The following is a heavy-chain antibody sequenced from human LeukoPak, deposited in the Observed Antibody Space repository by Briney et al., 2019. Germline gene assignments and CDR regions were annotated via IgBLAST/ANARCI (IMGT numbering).Heavy chain of an antibody. CDR3: ATNTPSTVTTILYYYGMDV. J-gene: IGHJ6*02. CDR2: TYYSGST. Sequence: PSETLSLTCTVSGGPISSYYWSWIRQPPGKGLEWIGYTYYSGSTNYNPSLKSRVTISVDTSKNQFSLKLSSVTAADTAVYYCATNTPSTVTTILYYYGMDVWGQGTTVTVSS. CDR1: GGPISSYY. V-gene: IGHV4-59*01. D-gene: IGHD4-17*01.